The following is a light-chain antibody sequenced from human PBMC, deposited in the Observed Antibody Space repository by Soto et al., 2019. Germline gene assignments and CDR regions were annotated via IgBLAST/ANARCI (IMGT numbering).Light chain of an antibody. J-gene: IGKJ5*01. CDR3: QQYYSYPLT. Sequence: AIRLTQSQSSLSASTLERITIXWRTSQGVSSYLAWYQQKPGKAPKLLIYAASTLQSGVPSRFSGSGSGTDFTLTISCLQSEDFATYYCQQYYSYPLTFGQGTRLEI. CDR2: AAS. CDR1: QGVSSY. V-gene: IGKV1-8*01.